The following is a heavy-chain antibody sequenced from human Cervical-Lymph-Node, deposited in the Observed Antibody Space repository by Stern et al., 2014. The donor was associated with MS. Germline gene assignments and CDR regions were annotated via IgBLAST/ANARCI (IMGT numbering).Heavy chain of an antibody. D-gene: IGHD2-2*01. V-gene: IGHV4-31*03. Sequence: QVQLQESGPGLVKPSQTLSLTCTVSGGSISSGGYFWSWIRQHPGKGLEWIGYLYHSGRTYYNPSLKSRVTISVDTSKTQFSLNLSSVTAADTAVYYCARKGAIVPAAIENWFDSWGQGTLVTVSS. CDR2: LYHSGRT. CDR3: ARKGAIVPAAIENWFDS. CDR1: GGSISSGGYF. J-gene: IGHJ5*01.